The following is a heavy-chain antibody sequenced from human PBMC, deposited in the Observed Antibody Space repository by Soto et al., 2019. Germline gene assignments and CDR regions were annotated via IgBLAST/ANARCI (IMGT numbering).Heavy chain of an antibody. CDR3: ARALSYGSGSYGFDY. CDR1: GGTFSSYA. J-gene: IGHJ4*02. CDR2: IIPIFGTA. Sequence: SVKVSCKVSGGTFSSYAISWVRQAPGQGLEWMGGIIPIFGTANYAQKFQGRVTITADESTSTAYMELSSLRSEDTAVYYCARALSYGSGSYGFDYWGQGTLVTVSS. V-gene: IGHV1-69*13. D-gene: IGHD3-10*01.